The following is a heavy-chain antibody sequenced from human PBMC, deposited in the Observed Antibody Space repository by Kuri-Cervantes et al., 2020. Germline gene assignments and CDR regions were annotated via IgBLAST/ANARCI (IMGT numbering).Heavy chain of an antibody. CDR3: ASGTRLRYFDWPPYYGMDV. CDR2: ISSSGSTI. V-gene: IGHV3-11*01. Sequence: GGSLRLSCAASGFTFSDYYMSWIRQAPGKGLEWVSYISSSGSTIYYADSVKGRFTISRDNAKNSLYLQMNSLRAEDTAVYYCASGTRLRYFDWPPYYGMDVWGQGTTVTVSS. J-gene: IGHJ6*02. CDR1: GFTFSDYY. D-gene: IGHD3-9*01.